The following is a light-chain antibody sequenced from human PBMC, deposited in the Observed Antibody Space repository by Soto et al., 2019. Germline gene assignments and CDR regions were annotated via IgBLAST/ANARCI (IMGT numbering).Light chain of an antibody. CDR2: DAS. V-gene: IGKV1-5*01. J-gene: IGKJ2*01. CDR3: QQYNSHLYT. Sequence: DIQMTQSPSTLSASVGDRVTITCRASQSISNWLAWYQQKPGKALKVLIYDASSLESGVPSRFSGSGSGTEFTLTISSLQPDDFATYYCQQYNSHLYTFGQGTKLEIK. CDR1: QSISNW.